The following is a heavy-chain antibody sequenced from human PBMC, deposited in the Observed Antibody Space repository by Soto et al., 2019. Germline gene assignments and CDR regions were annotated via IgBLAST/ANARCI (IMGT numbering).Heavy chain of an antibody. CDR3: ARDRAARYTSYYYYGMDV. CDR1: RFTFSSYW. CDR2: IKQDGSEK. D-gene: IGHD6-6*01. J-gene: IGHJ6*02. Sequence: AGSLRLSCAASRFTFSSYWMSWVRQAPGKGLEWVANIKQDGSEKYYVDSVKGRFTISRDNAKNSLYLQMNSLRAEDTAVYYCARDRAARYTSYYYYGMDVWGQGTTVTVSS. V-gene: IGHV3-7*03.